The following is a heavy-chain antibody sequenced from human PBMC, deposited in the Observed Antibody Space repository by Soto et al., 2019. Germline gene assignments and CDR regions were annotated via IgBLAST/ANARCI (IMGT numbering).Heavy chain of an antibody. CDR3: ARARNDYGDYIFYY. CDR2: IYYSGST. V-gene: IGHV4-59*01. Sequence: SETLSLTCTVSGGSISSYYWSWIRQPPGKGLEWIGYIYYSGSTNYNPSLKSRVTISVDTSKNQFSLKLSSVTAADTAVYYCARARNDYGDYIFYYWGQGTLVTVSS. D-gene: IGHD4-17*01. J-gene: IGHJ4*02. CDR1: GGSISSYY.